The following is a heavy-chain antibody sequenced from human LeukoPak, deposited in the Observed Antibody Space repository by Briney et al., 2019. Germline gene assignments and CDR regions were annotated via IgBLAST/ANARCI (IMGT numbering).Heavy chain of an antibody. CDR1: GYTFTSYY. CDR3: ARAIIAVAGFDY. V-gene: IGHV1-46*01. Sequence: ASVKVSCKASGYTFTSYYMHWVRQAPGQGLEWMGIINPSGGSTSYAQKFQGRVTMTRDTSTSTVYMELSSLRSADTAVYYCARAIIAVAGFDYWGQGTLVTVSS. J-gene: IGHJ4*02. CDR2: INPSGGST. D-gene: IGHD6-19*01.